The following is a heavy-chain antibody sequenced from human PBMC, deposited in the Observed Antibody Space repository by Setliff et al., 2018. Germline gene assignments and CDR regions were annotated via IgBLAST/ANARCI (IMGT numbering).Heavy chain of an antibody. CDR1: GGSIPSSSYY. Sequence: LSLTCTVSGGSIPSSSYYWGWVRQPPGKGLEWIGTIFWSGTTYYNPSLNSRGTISVDTSRDQFSLRLNSATAADTAAYYCARLRGAFDYWGQGTLVTSPQ. V-gene: IGHV4-39*07. J-gene: IGHJ4*02. CDR2: IFWSGTT. CDR3: ARLRGAFDY. D-gene: IGHD3-16*01.